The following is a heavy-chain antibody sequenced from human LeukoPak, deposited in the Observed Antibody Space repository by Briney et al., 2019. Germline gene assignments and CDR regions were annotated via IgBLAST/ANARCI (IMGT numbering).Heavy chain of an antibody. CDR3: ARGRPNYYYDSSGYYYFDY. V-gene: IGHV4-38-2*02. CDR2: IYHSGST. J-gene: IGHJ4*02. D-gene: IGHD3-22*01. CDR1: GYSISSGYY. Sequence: SETLSLTCTVSGYSISSGYYWGWIRQPPGKGLEWIGSIYHSGSTYYNPSLKSRVTISVDTSKNQFSLKLSSVTAADTAVYYCARGRPNYYYDSSGYYYFDYWGQGTLVTVSS.